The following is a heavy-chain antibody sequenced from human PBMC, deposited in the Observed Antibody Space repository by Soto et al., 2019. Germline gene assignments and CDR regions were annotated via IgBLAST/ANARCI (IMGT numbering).Heavy chain of an antibody. CDR2: IYYSGST. D-gene: IGHD3-3*01. V-gene: IGHV4-59*01. Sequence: PSETLSLTCTVSGGSISSYYWSCIRQPPGKGLEWSGYIYYSGSTNYNPSLKSRVTISVDTSKNQFSLKLSSVTAADTAVYYCARDRGDFWSGYGSIVWGQGTLVTVSS. CDR3: ARDRGDFWSGYGSIV. CDR1: GGSISSYY. J-gene: IGHJ4*02.